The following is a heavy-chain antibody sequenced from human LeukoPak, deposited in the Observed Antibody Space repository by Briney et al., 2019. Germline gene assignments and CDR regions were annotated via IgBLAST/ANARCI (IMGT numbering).Heavy chain of an antibody. V-gene: IGHV1-3*03. CDR2: INAGNGNT. CDR3: AREGSGLQFDY. CDR1: GYTFTSYA. Sequence: GASVKFSSKASGYTFTSYAMHWVRQAPGQRLEWMGWINAGNGNTKYSQEFQGRVTITRDTSASTAYMELSSLRSEDMAVYYCAREGSGLQFDYWGQGTLVTVSS. D-gene: IGHD3-3*01. J-gene: IGHJ4*02.